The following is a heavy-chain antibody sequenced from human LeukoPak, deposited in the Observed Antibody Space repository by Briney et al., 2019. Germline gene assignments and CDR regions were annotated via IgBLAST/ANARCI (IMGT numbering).Heavy chain of an antibody. J-gene: IGHJ3*02. Sequence: GGSLRLSCAASGFTFSSYEMNWVRQAPGKGLEWVSYISSSGSTIYYADSVKGRFTISRDNAKNSLYLQMNSLRAEDTAVYYCATVTATYDSSGYYPFLMVDAFDIWGQGTMVTVSS. CDR3: ATVTATYDSSGYYPFLMVDAFDI. V-gene: IGHV3-48*03. CDR1: GFTFSSYE. CDR2: ISSSGSTI. D-gene: IGHD3-22*01.